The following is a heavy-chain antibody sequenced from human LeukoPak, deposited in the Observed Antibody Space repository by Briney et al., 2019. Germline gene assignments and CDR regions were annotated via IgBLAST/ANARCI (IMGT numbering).Heavy chain of an antibody. CDR1: GYSISSGYY. V-gene: IGHV4-38-2*02. D-gene: IGHD3-10*01. J-gene: IGHJ4*01. CDR2: IYYSGST. CDR3: ARDWGGSGSYYF. Sequence: SETLSLTCTVSGYSISSGYYWGWIRQPPGKGLEWIGSIYYSGSTYYNPSLKSRVTISVDTSKNQFSLKLSSVTAADTAVYYCARDWGGSGSYYF.